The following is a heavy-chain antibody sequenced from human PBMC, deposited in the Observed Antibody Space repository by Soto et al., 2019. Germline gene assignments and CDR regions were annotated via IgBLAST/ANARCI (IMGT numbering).Heavy chain of an antibody. CDR1: GGSISGYY. Sequence: VQLQESGPGLVKPSETLSLTCTVSGGSISGYYWSWIRQSPGKGLEWIGYIHYSGSTNYNPSLKSRVTISVDTSKNPPSLKLSSVTAADTAVYYCARGSAAGTKSPFDYWGQGTLVTVSS. V-gene: IGHV4-59*01. D-gene: IGHD6-13*01. J-gene: IGHJ4*02. CDR2: IHYSGST. CDR3: ARGSAAGTKSPFDY.